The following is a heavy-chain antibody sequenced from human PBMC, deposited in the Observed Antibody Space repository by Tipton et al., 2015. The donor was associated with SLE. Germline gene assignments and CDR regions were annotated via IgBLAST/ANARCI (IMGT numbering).Heavy chain of an antibody. D-gene: IGHD3-3*01. CDR1: GFTFSSYS. Sequence: GSLRLSCAASGFTFSSYSMNWVRQAPGKGLEWVSSISSGSSYIYYADSVKGRFTISRDNAKNSLYLQMNSLRAEDTAVYYCARDTYYDFWSGYRSYYSYMDVWGKGTTVTVSS. J-gene: IGHJ6*03. V-gene: IGHV3-21*01. CDR2: ISSGSSYI. CDR3: ARDTYYDFWSGYRSYYSYMDV.